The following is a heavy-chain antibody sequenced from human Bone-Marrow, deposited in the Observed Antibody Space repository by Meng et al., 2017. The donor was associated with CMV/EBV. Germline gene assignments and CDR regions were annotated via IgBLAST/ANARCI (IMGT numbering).Heavy chain of an antibody. J-gene: IGHJ4*02. V-gene: IGHV1-18*01. Sequence: ASVKVSCKASGYTFTSYGISWVRQAPGQGLEWMGWISAYNGNTNYAQKLQGRVTMTTDTSTSTAYMELRSLRSDDTAVYYCARKTWSSSTIAEGYYFDYWGQGTLVTVSS. CDR3: ARKTWSSSTIAEGYYFDY. CDR1: GYTFTSYG. CDR2: ISAYNGNT. D-gene: IGHD6-6*01.